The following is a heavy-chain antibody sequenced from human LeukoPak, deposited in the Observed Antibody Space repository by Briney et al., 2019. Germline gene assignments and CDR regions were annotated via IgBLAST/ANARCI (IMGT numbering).Heavy chain of an antibody. J-gene: IGHJ5*02. Sequence: ASVKVSCKVSGYTLTELSMHWVRQAPGKGLEWMGGFDPEDGETIYAQKFQGRVTTTEDTSTDTAYMELSSLRSEDTAVYYCATITMVRGVINNWFDPWGQGTLVTVSS. CDR2: FDPEDGET. CDR3: ATITMVRGVINNWFDP. CDR1: GYTLTELS. D-gene: IGHD3-10*01. V-gene: IGHV1-24*01.